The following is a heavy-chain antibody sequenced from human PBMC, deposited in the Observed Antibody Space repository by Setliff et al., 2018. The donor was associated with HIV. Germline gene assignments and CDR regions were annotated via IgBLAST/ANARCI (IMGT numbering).Heavy chain of an antibody. Sequence: ASVKVSCKASGYTFTNFYMHWVRQAPGQGLEWMGIINPGGGNTRYAQRFQGRVSMTRDTSTSTVYMELSSLRSEDTAVYYCTRSRRRLDAFDIWGQGTVVTVSS. CDR2: INPGGGNT. CDR1: GYTFTNFY. J-gene: IGHJ3*02. CDR3: TRSRRRLDAFDI. D-gene: IGHD6-25*01. V-gene: IGHV1-46*03.